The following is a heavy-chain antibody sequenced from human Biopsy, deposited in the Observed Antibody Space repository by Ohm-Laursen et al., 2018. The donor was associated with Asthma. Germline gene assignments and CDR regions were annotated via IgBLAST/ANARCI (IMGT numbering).Heavy chain of an antibody. J-gene: IGHJ6*02. CDR1: GFTFTTYG. Sequence: SLRLSCAASGFTFTTYGMHWVRQAPGRGLEWVGVIWFDGSKKYYADSVKGRFTISRDNSKKMLYLQMNSLRAEDTAVYYCATNSGAYKNSLGDGLDVWGQGTTVAVS. D-gene: IGHD1-26*01. CDR2: IWFDGSKK. CDR3: ATNSGAYKNSLGDGLDV. V-gene: IGHV3-33*01.